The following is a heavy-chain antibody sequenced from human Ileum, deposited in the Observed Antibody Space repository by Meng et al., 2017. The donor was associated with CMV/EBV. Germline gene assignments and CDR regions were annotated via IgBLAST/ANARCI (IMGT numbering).Heavy chain of an antibody. D-gene: IGHD5-24*01. CDR2: VIAIVKTP. CDR1: GGLVNNDA. Sequence: QVHLQQSGAEVKKPWSSLTVSCKSSGGLVNNDAFNRGRQAPGQGLGWMGGVIAIVKTPNYAPKLQRRLTITADESTGTPYMELTSLTSEDTAVYYCARGFLNGYQPFDYWGQGTLVTVSS. V-gene: IGHV1-69*01. J-gene: IGHJ4*02. CDR3: ARGFLNGYQPFDY.